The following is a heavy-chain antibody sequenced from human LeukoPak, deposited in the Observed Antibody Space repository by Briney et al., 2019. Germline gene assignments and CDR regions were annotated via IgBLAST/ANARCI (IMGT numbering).Heavy chain of an antibody. CDR2: ISSSSSTI. J-gene: IGHJ6*03. CDR1: GFTFSSYS. D-gene: IGHD3-10*01. V-gene: IGHV3-48*04. Sequence: GGSLRLSCAASGFTFSSYSMNWVRQAPGKGLEWVPYISSSSSTIYYADSVKGRFTISRDNAKNSLYLQMNSLRAEDTAVYYCARLDRDLGYYYMDVWGKGTTVTVSS. CDR3: ARLDRDLGYYYMDV.